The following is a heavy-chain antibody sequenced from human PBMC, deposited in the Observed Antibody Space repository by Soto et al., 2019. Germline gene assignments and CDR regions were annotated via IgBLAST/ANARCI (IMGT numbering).Heavy chain of an antibody. CDR1: GFSLSTSGVG. D-gene: IGHD3-22*01. Sequence: QITLKESGPTLVKPTQTLTLTCTFSGFSLSTSGVGVGWIRQPPGKALEWLALIYWDDDKRYSPSLKSRLTITKDTPQTQVVLTMTHIDPVDTATYYCAHRGGDESSGYLDYWGQGTLVTVSS. CDR2: IYWDDDK. CDR3: AHRGGDESSGYLDY. V-gene: IGHV2-5*02. J-gene: IGHJ4*02.